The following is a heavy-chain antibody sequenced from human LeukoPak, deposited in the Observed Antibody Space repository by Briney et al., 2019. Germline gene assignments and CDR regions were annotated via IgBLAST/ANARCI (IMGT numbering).Heavy chain of an antibody. CDR3: MVWLMDPAMDTAFDY. CDR1: GGTFSSYA. J-gene: IGHJ4*02. V-gene: IGHV1-69*05. Sequence: SVKVSCKASGGTFSSYAISWVRQAPGQGLEWMGRIIPIFGTANYAQKFQGRVTITTDESTSTAYMELSSLRSEDTAVYYCMVWLMDPAMDTAFDYCGQGTLLTVSS. D-gene: IGHD5-18*01. CDR2: IIPIFGTA.